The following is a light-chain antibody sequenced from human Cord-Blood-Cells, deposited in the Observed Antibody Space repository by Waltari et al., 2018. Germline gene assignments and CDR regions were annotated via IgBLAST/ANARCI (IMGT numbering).Light chain of an antibody. CDR1: SSNIGSNT. CDR2: SNN. V-gene: IGLV1-44*01. Sequence: QSVLTQPPSASGTPGKRVTISCSGSSSNIGSNTVNWYQQLPGTAPKLLIYSNNQRPSGGPERFSGSKSGTSASLAISGLQSEDEADYYCAAWDDSLNGYVFGTGTKVTVL. J-gene: IGLJ1*01. CDR3: AAWDDSLNGYV.